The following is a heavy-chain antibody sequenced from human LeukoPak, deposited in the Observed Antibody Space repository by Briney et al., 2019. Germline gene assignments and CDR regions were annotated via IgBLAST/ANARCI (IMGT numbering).Heavy chain of an antibody. J-gene: IGHJ6*03. CDR2: ISSSGSTI. D-gene: IGHD6-19*01. CDR3: ARDGIAVALGNYYYYYYMDV. V-gene: IGHV3-48*03. Sequence: GGSLRLSCAASGFTFSSYEMNWVRQAPGKGLEWVSYISSSGSTIYYADSVKGRFTISRDNAKNSLYLQMNSLRAEDTAVYYCARDGIAVALGNYYYYYYMDVWGKGTTVTVSS. CDR1: GFTFSSYE.